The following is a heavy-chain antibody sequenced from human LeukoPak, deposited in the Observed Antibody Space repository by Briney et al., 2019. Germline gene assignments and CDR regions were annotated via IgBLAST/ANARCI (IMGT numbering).Heavy chain of an antibody. CDR1: GYTFTSYD. CDR3: ARDLGTVIFPDY. J-gene: IGHJ4*02. V-gene: IGHV1-2*06. D-gene: IGHD4-17*01. CDR2: INPNSGGT. Sequence: ASVKVSCKASGYTFTSYDINWVRQATGQGLEWMGRINPNSGGTNYAQKFQGRVTMTRDTSISTAYMELSRLRSDDTAVYYCARDLGTVIFPDYWGQGTLVTVSS.